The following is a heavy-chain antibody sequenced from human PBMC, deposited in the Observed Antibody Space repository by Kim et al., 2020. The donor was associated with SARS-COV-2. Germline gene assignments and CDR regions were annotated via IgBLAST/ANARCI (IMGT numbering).Heavy chain of an antibody. D-gene: IGHD6-13*01. CDR1: GYTFTSYY. V-gene: IGHV1-46*01. Sequence: ASVKVSCKASGYTFTSYYMHWVRQAPGQGLEWMGIINPSGGSTSYAQKFQGRVTMTRDTSTSTVYMELSSLRSEDTAVYYCARVGPGYSSSWYQVFDYWGQGTLVTVSS. CDR2: INPSGGST. J-gene: IGHJ4*02. CDR3: ARVGPGYSSSWYQVFDY.